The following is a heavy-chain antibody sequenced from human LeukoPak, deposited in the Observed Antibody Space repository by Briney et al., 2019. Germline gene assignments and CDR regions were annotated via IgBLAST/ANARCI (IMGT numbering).Heavy chain of an antibody. V-gene: IGHV3-48*03. D-gene: IGHD2-2*01. Sequence: PGGSLRLSCAASGFTFSSYEMNWVRQAPGKGLEWVSYISSSGSTIYYADAVKGRFTISRDNAKNSLYLQMNSLRAEDTAVYHCASEGYCSSTSCHDYWGQGTLVTVSS. CDR1: GFTFSSYE. J-gene: IGHJ4*02. CDR2: ISSSGSTI. CDR3: ASEGYCSSTSCHDY.